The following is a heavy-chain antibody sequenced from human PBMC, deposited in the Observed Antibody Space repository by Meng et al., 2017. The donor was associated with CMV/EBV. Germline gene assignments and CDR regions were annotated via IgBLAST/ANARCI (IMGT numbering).Heavy chain of an antibody. CDR3: ARAFSMATNYFDD. Sequence: QVQLVESGXGVVQPGXSLRLSCAASGFTFSSYAMHWVRQAPGKGLVWVAVISYDGSNKYYADSVKGRFTISRDNSKNTLYLQMNSLRAEDTAVYYCARAFSMATNYFDDWGQGTLGTVAS. D-gene: IGHD5-24*01. CDR2: ISYDGSNK. J-gene: IGHJ4*02. V-gene: IGHV3-30-3*01. CDR1: GFTFSSYA.